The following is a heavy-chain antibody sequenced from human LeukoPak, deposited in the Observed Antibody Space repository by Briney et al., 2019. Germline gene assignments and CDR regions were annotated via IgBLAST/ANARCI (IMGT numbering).Heavy chain of an antibody. CDR2: ISGGGGST. J-gene: IGHJ4*02. V-gene: IGHV3-23*01. CDR3: VVVVPAAPYPPFDY. CDR1: GFTFSSYA. D-gene: IGHD2-2*01. Sequence: GGSLRLSCAASGFTFSSYAMSWVRQAPGKGLEWVSAISGGGGSTYYADSVKGRFTISRDNSKNTLYLQMNSLRAEDTAVYYCVVVVPAAPYPPFDYWGQGTLVTVSS.